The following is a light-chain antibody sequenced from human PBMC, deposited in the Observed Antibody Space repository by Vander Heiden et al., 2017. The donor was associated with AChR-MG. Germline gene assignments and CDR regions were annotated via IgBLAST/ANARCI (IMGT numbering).Light chain of an antibody. CDR2: AVS. Sequence: DIVMTQSPVTVSVSPGERATLSCRASQSVSNNLAWYQQKPGLAPRLLIYAVSVRATGVPARFSGSGSGTDFTLTISGLQSEDFAIYYCQQYHNWLTFGGGTKVEI. J-gene: IGKJ4*01. V-gene: IGKV3-15*01. CDR1: QSVSNN. CDR3: QQYHNWLT.